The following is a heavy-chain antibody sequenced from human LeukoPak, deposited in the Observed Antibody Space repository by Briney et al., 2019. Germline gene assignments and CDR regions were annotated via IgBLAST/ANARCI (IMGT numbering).Heavy chain of an antibody. D-gene: IGHD2-15*01. Sequence: RALVKVPCKASGGTFSSYAISWVRQAPGQGLEWMGGIIPIFGTANYAQKFQGRVTITADESTSTAYMELSSLRSEDTAVYYCASLPCSGGSCYLGWGQGTLVTVSS. V-gene: IGHV1-69*13. J-gene: IGHJ4*02. CDR3: ASLPCSGGSCYLG. CDR2: IIPIFGTA. CDR1: GGTFSSYA.